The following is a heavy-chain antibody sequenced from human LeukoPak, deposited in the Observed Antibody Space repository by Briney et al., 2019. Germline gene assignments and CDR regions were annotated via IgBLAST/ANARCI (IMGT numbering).Heavy chain of an antibody. CDR2: INHSGST. J-gene: IGHJ4*02. V-gene: IGHV4-34*01. CDR1: GDSISTYY. D-gene: IGHD3-3*01. CDR3: ARGRYDFWSGYYSYRTLRFDY. Sequence: SETLSLTCTVSGDSISTYYWSWIRQPPGKGLEWIGEINHSGSTNYNPSLKSRVTISVDTSKNQFSLKLSSVTAADTAVYYCARGRYDFWSGYYSYRTLRFDYWGQGTLVTVSS.